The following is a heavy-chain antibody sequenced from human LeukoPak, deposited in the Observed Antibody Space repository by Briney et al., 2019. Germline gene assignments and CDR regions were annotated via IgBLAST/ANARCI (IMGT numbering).Heavy chain of an antibody. CDR3: AKDERLAKTQPNDY. V-gene: IGHV3-53*01. CDR1: GFTVSSNY. D-gene: IGHD1-1*01. Sequence: GGSLRLSCVASGFTVSSNYMSWVRQAPGKGLEWVSVIHSGGSTYYADSVKGRFTISRDNSKNTLYLQMNSLRAEDPAVYYCAKDERLAKTQPNDYWGQGTLVTVSS. CDR2: IHSGGST. J-gene: IGHJ4*02.